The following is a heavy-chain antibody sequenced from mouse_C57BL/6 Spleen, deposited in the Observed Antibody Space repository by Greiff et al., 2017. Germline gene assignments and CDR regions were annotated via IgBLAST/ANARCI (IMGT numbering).Heavy chain of an antibody. D-gene: IGHD1-1*01. Sequence: DVKLVESGGGLVKPGGSLKLSCAASGFTFSSYAMSWVRQTPEKRLEWVATISDGGGYTYYPDNVKGRFTISRDNAKNNLYLQMSHLKSEDTAMYYCARGGGVLITTVVAPAYWGQGTLVTVSA. CDR3: ARGGGVLITTVVAPAY. CDR2: ISDGGGYT. V-gene: IGHV5-4*03. J-gene: IGHJ3*01. CDR1: GFTFSSYA.